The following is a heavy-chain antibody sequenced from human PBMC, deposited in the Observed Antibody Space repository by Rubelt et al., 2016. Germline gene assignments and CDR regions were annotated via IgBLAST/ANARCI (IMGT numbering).Heavy chain of an antibody. D-gene: IGHD3-10*01. V-gene: IGHV4-34*01. CDR3: SRVYLDRVRGVIMDY. J-gene: IGHJ4*02. CDR2: INNGGST. Sequence: QVQLQQWGAGLLKPSETLSLTCAVYGGSFSGYYWSWIRQPPGKGLEWIGEINNGGSTNYNPSPKGRVTLSVDTSKNQFSLKLSSVTAADTAVYYCSRVYLDRVRGVIMDYWGQGTLVTVSS. CDR1: GGSFSGYY.